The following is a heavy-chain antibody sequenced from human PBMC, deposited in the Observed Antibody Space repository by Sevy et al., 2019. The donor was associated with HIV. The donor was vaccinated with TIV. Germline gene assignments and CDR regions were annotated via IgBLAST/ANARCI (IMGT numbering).Heavy chain of an antibody. CDR3: ARMLSCGGACYYFDS. D-gene: IGHD2-21*02. Sequence: ASVKVSCKASGYTFSNFDIHWVRQAHGQGLESMGLINPSGGYTNYAQSLQGRVTMTRDTSATTVYMELRSLRSEDTAVYYCARMLSCGGACYYFDSWGQGTLVTVSS. CDR1: GYTFSNFD. CDR2: INPSGGYT. J-gene: IGHJ4*02. V-gene: IGHV1-46*04.